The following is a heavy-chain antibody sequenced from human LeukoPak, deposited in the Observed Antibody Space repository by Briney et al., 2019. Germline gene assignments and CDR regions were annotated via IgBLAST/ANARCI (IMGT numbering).Heavy chain of an antibody. CDR1: GYSFTTYW. CDR2: IYPGDSDT. D-gene: IGHD6-19*01. Sequence: GESLKISCKGSGYSFTTYWIGWVRQMPGKGLEWMGMIYPGDSDTRYSPSFQGQVTISADKSISTAYVQWSSLKASDTAMYYCARRVTNGWSYFDYWGQGTLVTVSS. CDR3: ARRVTNGWSYFDY. J-gene: IGHJ4*02. V-gene: IGHV5-51*01.